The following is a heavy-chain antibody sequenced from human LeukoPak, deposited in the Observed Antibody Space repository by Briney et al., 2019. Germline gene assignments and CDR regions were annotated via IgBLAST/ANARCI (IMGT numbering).Heavy chain of an antibody. D-gene: IGHD1-20*01. J-gene: IGHJ4*02. Sequence: PGGSLGLSCAASGLTFSNYMMHRVRQAPGKGLVWVSRIKSDGITITYADSVKGRFTISRDNAKNTLYLQMNSLRAEDTAVYYCLRDLNWSLDQWGQGTLVTVSS. V-gene: IGHV3-74*01. CDR2: IKSDGITI. CDR3: LRDLNWSLDQ. CDR1: GLTFSNYM.